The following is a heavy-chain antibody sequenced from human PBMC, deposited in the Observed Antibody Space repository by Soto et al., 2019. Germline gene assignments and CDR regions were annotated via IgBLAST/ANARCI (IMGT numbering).Heavy chain of an antibody. CDR3: AHIPNYYQYDWFDP. Sequence: QITLKESGPTLVKPTQTLTLTCTFSGFSLTTRGVGVGWIRQSPGKALECLALIYWDDDKRYSPSLQNRLSTTKDTSKNQVVLTMTNVDPVDTATYYCAHIPNYYQYDWFDPWGQGTLVSVSS. D-gene: IGHD3-16*01. CDR1: GFSLTTRGVG. V-gene: IGHV2-5*02. J-gene: IGHJ5*02. CDR2: IYWDDDK.